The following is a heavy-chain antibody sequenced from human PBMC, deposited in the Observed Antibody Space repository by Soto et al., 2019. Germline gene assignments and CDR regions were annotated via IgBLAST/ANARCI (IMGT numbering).Heavy chain of an antibody. CDR1: GFTFSSYG. V-gene: IGHV3-33*01. CDR2: IWYDGSNK. J-gene: IGHJ3*02. CDR3: ARVPAGDAFDI. Sequence: GGSLRLSCAASGFTFSSYGMHWVRQAPGKGLEWVAVIWYDGSNKYYADSVKGRFTISRDNSKNTLYLQMNSLRAEEPAVYSCARVPAGDAFDILGPGTMVTVSS.